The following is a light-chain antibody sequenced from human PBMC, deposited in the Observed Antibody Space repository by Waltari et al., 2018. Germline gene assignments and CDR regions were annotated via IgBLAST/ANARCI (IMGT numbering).Light chain of an antibody. V-gene: IGKV1-39*01. CDR2: AAS. J-gene: IGKJ4*01. CDR1: QSISSY. CDR3: QQSYSTPLT. Sequence: DIQMTQSPSSMSASVGDRVNITCRASQSISSYLNWYQQKPGKVPKLLTYAASSLQSGVPSRFSGSGSGTDFTLTISSLQPEDFATYYCQQSYSTPLTFGGGTKVEIK.